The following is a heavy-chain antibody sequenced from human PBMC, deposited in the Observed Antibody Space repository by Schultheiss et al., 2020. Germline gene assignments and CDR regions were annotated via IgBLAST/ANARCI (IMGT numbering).Heavy chain of an antibody. D-gene: IGHD6-19*01. V-gene: IGHV1-2*04. J-gene: IGHJ4*02. CDR3: AKTPLFDSGWYFDY. CDR2: INPNSGGT. Sequence: ASVKVSCKASGYTFTSYGISWVRQAPGQGLEWMGGINPNSGGTNYAQKFQGWVTMTRDTSISTAYMELSRLRSDDTAVYYCAKTPLFDSGWYFDYWGQGTLVTVSS. CDR1: GYTFTSYG.